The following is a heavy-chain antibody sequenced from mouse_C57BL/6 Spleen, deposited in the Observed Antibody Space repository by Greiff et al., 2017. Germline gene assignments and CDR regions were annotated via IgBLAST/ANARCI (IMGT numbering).Heavy chain of an antibody. Sequence: EVQLQESGPGMVKPSQSLSLTCTVTGYSITSGYDWHWIRHFPGNKLEWMGYISYSGSTNYNPSLKSRISITHDTSKNHFFLKLNSVTTEDTATYYCARGRRNYAMDYWGQGTSVTVSS. CDR3: ARGRRNYAMDY. J-gene: IGHJ4*01. V-gene: IGHV3-1*01. CDR1: GYSITSGYD. CDR2: ISYSGST.